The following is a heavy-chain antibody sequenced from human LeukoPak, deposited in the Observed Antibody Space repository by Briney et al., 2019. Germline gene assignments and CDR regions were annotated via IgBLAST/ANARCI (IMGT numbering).Heavy chain of an antibody. J-gene: IGHJ4*02. Sequence: GSLRLSCAASGFTFSSYWMHWVRQAPGKGLVWVSRINSDGSSTSYADSVKGRFTISRDNAKNTLYLQMNSLRAEDTAVYYCARAGLKYYYDSSGSDYWGQGTLVTVSS. V-gene: IGHV3-74*01. CDR2: INSDGSST. D-gene: IGHD3-22*01. CDR1: GFTFSSYW. CDR3: ARAGLKYYYDSSGSDY.